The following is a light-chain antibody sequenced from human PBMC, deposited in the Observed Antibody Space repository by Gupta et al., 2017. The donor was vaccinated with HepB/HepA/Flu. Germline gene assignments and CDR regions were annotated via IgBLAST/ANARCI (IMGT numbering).Light chain of an antibody. Sequence: EIVLTQSPGTLSLSPGERATLSCRASQSVSSSYLAWYQQKPGQAPRLLIYGASSRATGIPDRFSGSGSGTXFTLTIXRLEPEDFAVYYCQQYGSSRCSFGXGTKLEIK. J-gene: IGKJ2*04. V-gene: IGKV3-20*01. CDR3: QQYGSSRCS. CDR1: QSVSSSY. CDR2: GAS.